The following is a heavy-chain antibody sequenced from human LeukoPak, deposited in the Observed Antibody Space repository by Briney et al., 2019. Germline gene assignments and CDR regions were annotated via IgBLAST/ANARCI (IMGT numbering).Heavy chain of an antibody. CDR2: IWYDGSNK. V-gene: IGHV3-33*01. D-gene: IGHD3-16*01. CDR3: ARDLFEAPNRFDP. Sequence: PGGSLRLSCAASGFTFSSYGMHWVRQAPGKGLEWVAVIWYDGSNKYYADSVKGRFTISRDNSKNTLYLQMNSLRAEDTAVYYCARDLFEAPNRFDPWGQGTLVTVSS. CDR1: GFTFSSYG. J-gene: IGHJ5*02.